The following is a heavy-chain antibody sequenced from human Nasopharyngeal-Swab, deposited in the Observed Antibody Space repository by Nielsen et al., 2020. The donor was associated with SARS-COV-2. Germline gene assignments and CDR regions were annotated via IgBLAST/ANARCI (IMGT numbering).Heavy chain of an antibody. J-gene: IGHJ4*02. Sequence: GGSLRLSCAASGFTFSSYAMSWVRQAPGKGLEWVSAISGSGGSTYYADSVKGRFTISRDNSKNTLYLQMNSLRAEDTAVYYCAKVPLGRGEVAGSFDYWGQGTLVTVSS. V-gene: IGHV3-23*01. CDR2: ISGSGGST. CDR3: AKVPLGRGEVAGSFDY. CDR1: GFTFSSYA. D-gene: IGHD6-19*01.